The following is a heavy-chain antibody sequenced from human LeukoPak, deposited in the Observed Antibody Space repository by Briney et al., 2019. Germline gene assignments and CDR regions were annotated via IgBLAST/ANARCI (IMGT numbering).Heavy chain of an antibody. CDR3: ARGLGMSLQRSIMYYFDY. D-gene: IGHD7-27*01. Sequence: SETLSLTCTVSSGSISSYYWSWIRQPPGKGLEWIGNIYYRGSTNYNPSLKSRVTISVDTSKNQFSLKVSSVTAADTAVYYCARGLGMSLQRSIMYYFDYWGQGTLVTVSS. V-gene: IGHV4-59*01. CDR2: IYYRGST. CDR1: SGSISSYY. J-gene: IGHJ4*02.